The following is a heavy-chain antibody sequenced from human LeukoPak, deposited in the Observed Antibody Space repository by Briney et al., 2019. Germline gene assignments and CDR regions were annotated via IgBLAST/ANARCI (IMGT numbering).Heavy chain of an antibody. CDR1: GYTFTSYA. V-gene: IGHV1-3*01. D-gene: IGHD6-13*01. CDR3: ARDLAAAGTGDY. J-gene: IGHJ4*02. Sequence: ASVEVSCEASGYTFTSYAMHWVRQAPGQRLEWMGWINAGNGNTKYSQKFQGRVTTTRDTSASTAYMELSSLRSEDTAVYYCARDLAAAGTGDYWGQGTLVTVSS. CDR2: INAGNGNT.